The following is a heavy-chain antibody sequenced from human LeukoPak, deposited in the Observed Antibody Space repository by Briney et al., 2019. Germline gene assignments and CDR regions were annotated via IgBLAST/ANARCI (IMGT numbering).Heavy chain of an antibody. V-gene: IGHV4-61*02. CDR2: IYTSGST. D-gene: IGHD3-22*01. Sequence: SQTLSLTCTVSGGSISSGSYYWSWIRQPAGKGLEWIGRIYTSGSTNYNPSLKSRVTISVDTSKNQFSLKLSSVTAADTAVYYCARAADYYDSSGYSESWGQGTLVTVSS. J-gene: IGHJ4*02. CDR3: ARAADYYDSSGYSES. CDR1: GGSISSGSYY.